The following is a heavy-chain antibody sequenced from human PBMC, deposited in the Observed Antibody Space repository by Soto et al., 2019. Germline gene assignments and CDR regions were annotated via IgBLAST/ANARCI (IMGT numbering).Heavy chain of an antibody. Sequence: SSETLSLTCTVSGGSISSGGSYWGRIRQSPGKGLEWIGYIYYSGNTILNPSLRSRVTLSVDTSKNQFSLNLSSVTAADTAVYYCVRYCSTTKCPFDYWGQGTLVT. J-gene: IGHJ4*02. CDR2: IYYSGNT. V-gene: IGHV4-30-4*01. CDR3: VRYCSTTKCPFDY. D-gene: IGHD2-2*01. CDR1: GGSISSGGSY.